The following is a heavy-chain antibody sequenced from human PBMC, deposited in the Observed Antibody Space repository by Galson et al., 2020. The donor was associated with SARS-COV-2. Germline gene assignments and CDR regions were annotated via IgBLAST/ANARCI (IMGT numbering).Heavy chain of an antibody. V-gene: IGHV4-59*01. Sequence: SETLSLTCTVSGGSISSYYWSWIRQPPGKGLEWIGYIYYSGSTNYNPSLKSRVTISVDTSKNQFSLKLSSVTAADTAVYYCARGSFLSSSAPDYWGQGTLVTVSS. J-gene: IGHJ4*02. CDR1: GGSISSYY. CDR3: ARGSFLSSSAPDY. D-gene: IGHD6-6*01. CDR2: IYYSGST.